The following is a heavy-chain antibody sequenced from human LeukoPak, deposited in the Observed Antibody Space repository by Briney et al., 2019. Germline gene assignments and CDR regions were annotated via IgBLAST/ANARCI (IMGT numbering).Heavy chain of an antibody. CDR2: ITPYSGDS. CDR1: VYTFTGYY. D-gene: IGHD2-15*01. CDR3: ARSDLYGHGGSIDY. J-gene: IGHJ4*02. Sequence: ASVNVSCKSSVYTFTGYYIHWVRQAPGQGLDWMGCITPYSGDSNYAQKFQGRVTITRDMSITTSSMELTRATSDDSAVYYCARSDLYGHGGSIDYWGQGTTVIVSS. V-gene: IGHV1-2*02.